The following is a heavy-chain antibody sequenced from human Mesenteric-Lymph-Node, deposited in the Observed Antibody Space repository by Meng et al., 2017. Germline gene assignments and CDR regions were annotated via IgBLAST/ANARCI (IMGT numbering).Heavy chain of an antibody. J-gene: IGHJ2*01. V-gene: IGHV4-30-4*01. Sequence: LQRGGPGRCKHSQTLSLTCTVSWGSISRSNYYWSWIRQPPGKGREWSVNIYNSGSTYYNPSLKSRITISVYTSKNQFSLKLSSVTAADTALYNCARGQKGYFDLWGRGTLVTVSS. CDR1: WGSISRSNYY. CDR3: ARGQKGYFDL. CDR2: IYNSGST.